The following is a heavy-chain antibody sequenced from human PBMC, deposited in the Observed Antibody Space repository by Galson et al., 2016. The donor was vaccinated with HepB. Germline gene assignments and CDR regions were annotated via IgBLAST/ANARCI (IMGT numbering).Heavy chain of an antibody. J-gene: IGHJ2*01. D-gene: IGHD2-2*01. CDR3: ASFPVVVVPAAMVGDWYFDL. CDR2: ISAYNGNT. CDR1: GYTFTSYG. V-gene: IGHV1-18*01. Sequence: SVKVSCKASGYTFTSYGISWVRQAPGQGLEWMGWISAYNGNTYYAQKLQGRVTMTTDTSTSTVYMELRSLRSDDTAVYYCASFPVVVVPAAMVGDWYFDLWGCGTLVTVSS.